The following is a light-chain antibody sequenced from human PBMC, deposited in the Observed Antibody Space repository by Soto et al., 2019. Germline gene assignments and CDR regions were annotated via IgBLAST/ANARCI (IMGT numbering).Light chain of an antibody. V-gene: IGKV1-39*01. J-gene: IGKJ1*01. CDR1: QSINTF. CDR3: QQSYSIPWT. CDR2: AAS. Sequence: DIQMTQSPSSLSASVGDRVTIACRASQSINTFLNWYEVKPGKAPKLLIYAASSLQSGVPSRFSGSGSGTDFTFTISSLQPEDFATYYCQQSYSIPWTFGQGTKVEIK.